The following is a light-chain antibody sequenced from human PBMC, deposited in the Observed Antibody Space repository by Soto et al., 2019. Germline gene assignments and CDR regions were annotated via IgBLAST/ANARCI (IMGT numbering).Light chain of an antibody. Sequence: QSALTQPRSVSGSPGQSVTISCTGTSSDVGGYNYVSWYQQHPGKAPKLMIYDVSSRPSGVPNRFSGSKSGNTASLTISGLQAEEEADYYCCSYGGSCTEVFGTGTKLTVL. J-gene: IGLJ1*01. CDR1: SSDVGGYNY. CDR2: DVS. V-gene: IGLV2-11*01. CDR3: CSYGGSCTEV.